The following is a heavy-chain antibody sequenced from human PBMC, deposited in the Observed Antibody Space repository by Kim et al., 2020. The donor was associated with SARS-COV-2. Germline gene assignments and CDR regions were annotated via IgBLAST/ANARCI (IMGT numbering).Heavy chain of an antibody. D-gene: IGHD3-16*01. CDR3: APRPMGGGGIMV. CDR2: ISASGTST. J-gene: IGHJ4*02. CDR1: GFTFSIND. V-gene: IGHV3-23*01. Sequence: GGSLRLSCAASGFTFSINDMTWVRQAPGKGLEWVSGISASGTSTYYADSVKGRFTISRDTSKSTLYLQMNSLRVEDTAIYYCAPRPMGGGGIMVWGQGTLVTVSS.